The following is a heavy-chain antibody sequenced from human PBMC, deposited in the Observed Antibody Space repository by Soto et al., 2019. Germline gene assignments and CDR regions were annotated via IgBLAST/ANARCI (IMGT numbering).Heavy chain of an antibody. CDR2: IYPGDSDT. CDR1: GYIFTSYW. D-gene: IGHD3-3*01. CDR3: ARLRFLEWFFDY. V-gene: IGHV5-51*01. Sequence: VESLKISCKGSGYIFTSYWIWWVLQMPGKGLEWMGIIYPGDSDTRYSPSFQGQVTISADESISTAYLQWSSLKASDTAMYYCARLRFLEWFFDYWGQGTLVTVSS. J-gene: IGHJ4*02.